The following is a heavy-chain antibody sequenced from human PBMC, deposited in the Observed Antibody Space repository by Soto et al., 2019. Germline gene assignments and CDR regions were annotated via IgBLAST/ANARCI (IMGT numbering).Heavy chain of an antibody. CDR1: GGSVSNGTYS. CDR2: IYQTGNS. Sequence: QLQLQESGSGLVKPSQTLSLTCAVSGGSVSNGTYSWSWIRQPPGQGLEWIGYIYQTGNSYDNPSLKGRVTISIDRSKNQFSLILSSVTAADTAVYYCARGTMTDAFDIWGQGTLVTVSS. V-gene: IGHV4-30-2*01. CDR3: ARGTMTDAFDI. D-gene: IGHD3-3*01. J-gene: IGHJ3*02.